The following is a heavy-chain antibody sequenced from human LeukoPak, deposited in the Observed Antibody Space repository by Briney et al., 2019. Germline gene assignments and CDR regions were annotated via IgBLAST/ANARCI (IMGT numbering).Heavy chain of an antibody. Sequence: GESLKISCKGSGYSFTSYWIGWVRQMPGKGLEFMEIIYPGDSDTRYSPSFQGQVTISVDKSINTAYLQWSSLKASDSAMYYCARAGYSNRWDGVDYWGQGTLVTVSS. V-gene: IGHV5-51*01. CDR2: IYPGDSDT. J-gene: IGHJ4*02. D-gene: IGHD2/OR15-2a*01. CDR1: GYSFTSYW. CDR3: ARAGYSNRWDGVDY.